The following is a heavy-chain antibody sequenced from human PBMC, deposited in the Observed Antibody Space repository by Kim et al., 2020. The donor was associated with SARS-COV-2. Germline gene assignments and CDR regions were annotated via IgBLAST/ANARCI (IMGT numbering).Heavy chain of an antibody. V-gene: IGHV4-61*01. J-gene: IGHJ6*02. CDR2: IYYSGST. Sequence: SETLSLTCTVSGGSVSSGSYYWSWIRQPPGKGLEWIGYIYYSGSTNYNPSLKSRVTISVDTSKNQFSLKLSSVTAADTAVYYCARLDYYYGMDVWGQGTT. CDR1: GGSVSSGSYY. CDR3: ARLDYYYGMDV.